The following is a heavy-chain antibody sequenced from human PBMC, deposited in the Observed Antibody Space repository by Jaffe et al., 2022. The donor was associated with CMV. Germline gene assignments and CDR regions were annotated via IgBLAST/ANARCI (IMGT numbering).Heavy chain of an antibody. J-gene: IGHJ6*02. Sequence: EVQLVESGGGLVQPGGSLRLSCAASGFTFTIYWMSWVRQAPGKGLEWVANIKQDGSEKYYVDSVKGRFTISRDNAKNSLYLQMNSLRAEDTAVYYCARDGGYCSSTSCYEDYYYGMDVWGQGTTVTVSS. CDR3: ARDGGYCSSTSCYEDYYYGMDV. CDR2: IKQDGSEK. CDR1: GFTFTIYW. D-gene: IGHD2-2*01. V-gene: IGHV3-7*01.